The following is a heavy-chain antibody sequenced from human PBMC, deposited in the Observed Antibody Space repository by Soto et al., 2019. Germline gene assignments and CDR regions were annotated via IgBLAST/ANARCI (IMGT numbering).Heavy chain of an antibody. CDR3: ARRELQGPIDY. D-gene: IGHD1-26*01. V-gene: IGHV4-39*07. CDR1: GDSITSNSYF. J-gene: IGHJ4*02. Sequence: SETLSLTCTVSGDSITSNSYFWAWIRQPPGKGLEWIGSIYYSGTTYYNPSLKSRVTMSVDTSKNQFSLKLTSVTAVDTAVYYCARRELQGPIDYWGQGTVVTVSS. CDR2: IYYSGTT.